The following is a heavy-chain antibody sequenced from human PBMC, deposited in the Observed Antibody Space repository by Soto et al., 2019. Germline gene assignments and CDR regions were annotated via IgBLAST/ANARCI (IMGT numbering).Heavy chain of an antibody. J-gene: IGHJ6*02. CDR2: IYYSGST. CDR1: GGSISSGDYY. CDR3: ARILVDIVVYGMDV. Sequence: QVQLQESGPGLVKPSQTLSLTCTVSGGSISSGDYYWSWIRQPPGKGLEWIGYIYYSGSTYYNPSLKSRVITSVDTPKNQFSLKLSSVTAADTAVYYCARILVDIVVYGMDVWGQGTTVTVSS. D-gene: IGHD5-12*01. V-gene: IGHV4-30-4*01.